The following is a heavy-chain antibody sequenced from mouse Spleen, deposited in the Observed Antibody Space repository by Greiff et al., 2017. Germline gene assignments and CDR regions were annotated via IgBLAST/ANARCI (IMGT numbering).Heavy chain of an antibody. J-gene: IGHJ3*01. CDR1: GYTFTDYN. D-gene: IGHD2-12*01. Sequence: EVKLVESGPELVKPGASVKIPCKASGYTFTDYNMDWVKQSHGKSLEWIGDINPNNGGTIYNQKFKGKATLTVDKSSSTAYMELRSLTSEDTAVYYCARKGYYKEAWFAYWGQGTMVTVSA. CDR3: ARKGYYKEAWFAY. V-gene: IGHV1-18*01. CDR2: INPNNGGT.